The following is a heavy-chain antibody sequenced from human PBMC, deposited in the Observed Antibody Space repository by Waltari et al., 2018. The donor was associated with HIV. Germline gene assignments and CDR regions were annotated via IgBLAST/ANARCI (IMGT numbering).Heavy chain of an antibody. J-gene: IGHJ4*02. CDR2: IYYSGST. Sequence: QVQLQESGPGLVKPSETLSLTCTVSGGSISSYYWSWIRQPPGKGLEWIGYIYYSGSTNYNPSLKSRVTISVDTSKNQFSLKLSSVTAADTAVYYCARLYDSSGYPSYWGQGTLVTVSS. V-gene: IGHV4-59*08. CDR3: ARLYDSSGYPSY. CDR1: GGSISSYY. D-gene: IGHD3-22*01.